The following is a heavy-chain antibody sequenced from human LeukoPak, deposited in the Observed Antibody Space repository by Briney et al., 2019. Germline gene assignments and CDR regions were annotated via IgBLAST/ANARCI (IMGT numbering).Heavy chain of an antibody. Sequence: GGSLRLSCAASGFTFSSYWMTWVRQAPGKGLEWVANIKQDGSERYYVDSVKGRFTISRDNAKNSLYLQMNSLRAEDTAVYYCARDLGIVLMVYASPFDYWGQGTLVTVSS. CDR2: IKQDGSER. J-gene: IGHJ4*02. V-gene: IGHV3-7*01. D-gene: IGHD2-8*01. CDR1: GFTFSSYW. CDR3: ARDLGIVLMVYASPFDY.